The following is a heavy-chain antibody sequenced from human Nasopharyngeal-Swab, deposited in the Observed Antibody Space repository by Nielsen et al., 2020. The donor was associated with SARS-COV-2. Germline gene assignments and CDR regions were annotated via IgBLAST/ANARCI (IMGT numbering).Heavy chain of an antibody. J-gene: IGHJ4*02. V-gene: IGHV3-23*01. D-gene: IGHD3-16*01. Sequence: VRQAPGKGLEWISGISFRGATKYYADSVKGRFTVSRDNSKNTLYLQMNSLRADDTALYCCAKLGGGVGYWGQGALVTVSS. CDR3: AKLGGGVGY. CDR2: ISFRGATK.